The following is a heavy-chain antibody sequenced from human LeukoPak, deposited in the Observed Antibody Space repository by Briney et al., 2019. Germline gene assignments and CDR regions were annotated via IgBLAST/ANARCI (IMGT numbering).Heavy chain of an antibody. V-gene: IGHV3-23*01. CDR1: GFTFSSYW. D-gene: IGHD3-22*01. J-gene: IGHJ6*03. CDR3: AKDSSSYDWGYMDV. Sequence: GESLRLSCAASGFTFSSYWMSWVRQAPGKGLEWVSLIGGSDGRTRYADSVKGRFTISRDNSKNTLYLEMNSLRAEDTAVYYCAKDSSSYDWGYMDVWGKGTTVTISS. CDR2: IGGSDGRT.